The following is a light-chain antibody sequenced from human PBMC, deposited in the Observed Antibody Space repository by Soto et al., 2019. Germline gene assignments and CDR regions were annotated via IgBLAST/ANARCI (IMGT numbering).Light chain of an antibody. CDR3: EQRSIWPLYT. CDR1: QSVSDY. V-gene: IGKV3-11*01. Sequence: EIVFTQSPATLSLSPGERATLSCRASQSVSDYLAWYQQKPGQAPRLLIYDASNRATGIPARFSGSGFGTDFTLTISSLXPEDFAVYYCEQRSIWPLYTFGQGTKVDIK. CDR2: DAS. J-gene: IGKJ2*01.